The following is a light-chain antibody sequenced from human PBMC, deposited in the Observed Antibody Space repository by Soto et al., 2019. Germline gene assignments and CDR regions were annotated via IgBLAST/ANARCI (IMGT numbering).Light chain of an antibody. CDR3: SSYRSTNTVV. CDR2: EVT. Sequence: QSVLTQPASVSGSPGQSITISCSGSTSDVGNGFDSVSWYQQHPGKAPKLIIYEVTNRPSGVSSRFSGSRSGNTASLTISGLQTEDEADYYCSSYRSTNTVVFGGGTKLTVL. J-gene: IGLJ2*01. CDR1: TSDVGNGFDS. V-gene: IGLV2-14*01.